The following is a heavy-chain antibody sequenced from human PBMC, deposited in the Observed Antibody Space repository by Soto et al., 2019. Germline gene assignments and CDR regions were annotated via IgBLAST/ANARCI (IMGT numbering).Heavy chain of an antibody. CDR2: IYYSGST. V-gene: IGHV4-59*01. CDR1: GGSISSYY. D-gene: IGHD2-2*01. Sequence: PSETLSLTCTVSGGSISSYYWSWIRQPPGKGLEWIGYIYYSGSTNYNPSLKSRVTISVVTSKNQFSLKLSSVTAADTAVYYCARWHYADYYFDYWGQGTLVTVSS. J-gene: IGHJ4*02. CDR3: ARWHYADYYFDY.